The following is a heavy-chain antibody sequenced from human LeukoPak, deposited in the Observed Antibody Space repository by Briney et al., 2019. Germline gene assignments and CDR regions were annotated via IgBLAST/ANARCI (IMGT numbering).Heavy chain of an antibody. CDR2: IRYDGSNK. D-gene: IGHD3-16*01. V-gene: IGHV3-30*02. Sequence: GRSLRLSCAASGFTFSSYAMHWVRQAPGKGLEWVAFIRYDGSNKYYADSVKGRFTISRDNSKNTLYLQMNSLRAEDTAVYYCAKDIEGGISIDYWGQGTLVTVSS. CDR3: AKDIEGGISIDY. J-gene: IGHJ4*02. CDR1: GFTFSSYA.